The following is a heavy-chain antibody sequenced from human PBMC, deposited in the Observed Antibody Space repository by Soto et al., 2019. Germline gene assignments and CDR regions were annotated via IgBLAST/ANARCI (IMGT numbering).Heavy chain of an antibody. CDR1: GYTFTSYD. V-gene: IGHV1-8*01. CDR3: ARGRMYYYDSSGYYYPYYYYGMDV. D-gene: IGHD3-22*01. Sequence: VKVSCKASGYTFTSYDINWVRQATGQGLEWMGWMNPNSGNTGYAQKFQGRVTMTRNTSISTAYMELSSLRSEDTAVYYCARGRMYYYDSSGYYYPYYYYGMDVWGQGTTVTVSS. CDR2: MNPNSGNT. J-gene: IGHJ6*02.